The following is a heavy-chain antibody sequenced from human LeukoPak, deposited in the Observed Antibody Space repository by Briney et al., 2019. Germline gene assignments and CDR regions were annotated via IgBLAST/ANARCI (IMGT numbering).Heavy chain of an antibody. CDR2: IRYDGSNK. V-gene: IGHV3-30*02. CDR1: GFTFSTYW. CDR3: AKDGVPSRYFGRNYFDY. Sequence: PGGSLRLSCAASGFTFSTYWMHWVRQTPGQGLEWVAFIRYDGSNKYYADSVKGRFTISRDNSKNTLYLQMNSLRAEDTAVYYCAKDGVPSRYFGRNYFDYWGQGTLVTVSS. J-gene: IGHJ4*02. D-gene: IGHD2-8*01.